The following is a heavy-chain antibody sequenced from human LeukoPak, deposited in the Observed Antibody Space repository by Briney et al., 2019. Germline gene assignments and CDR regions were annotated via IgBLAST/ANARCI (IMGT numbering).Heavy chain of an antibody. Sequence: GGSLRLSCAASEFIFSDSYMHWVRQASGKGLEWVGLIRTKTKNYAATYAESVKGRFTISRDDSKNTAYLQMNSLKMEDTAVYYCTRQNCTGGSCSYVDCWGQGTLVTVSS. J-gene: IGHJ4*02. CDR3: TRQNCTGGSCSYVDC. D-gene: IGHD2-8*02. V-gene: IGHV3-73*01. CDR2: IRTKTKNYAA. CDR1: EFIFSDSY.